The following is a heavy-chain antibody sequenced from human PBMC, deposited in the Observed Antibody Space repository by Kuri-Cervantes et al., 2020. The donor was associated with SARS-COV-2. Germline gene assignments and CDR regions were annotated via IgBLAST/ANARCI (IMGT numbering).Heavy chain of an antibody. J-gene: IGHJ6*02. Sequence: GSLRLSCTVSGGSVSSGSYYWSWIRQPPGKGLEWIGYIYYSGSTNYNPSLKSRVTISVDTSKNQFSLKLSSVTAADTAVYYCARVEYSSSWYYYGMDVWGQGTTVTVSS. CDR1: GGSVSSGSYY. D-gene: IGHD6-6*01. CDR3: ARVEYSSSWYYYGMDV. V-gene: IGHV4-61*01. CDR2: IYYSGST.